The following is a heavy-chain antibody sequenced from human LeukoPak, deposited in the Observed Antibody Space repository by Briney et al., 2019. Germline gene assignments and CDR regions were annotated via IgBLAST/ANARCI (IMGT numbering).Heavy chain of an antibody. V-gene: IGHV3-48*03. Sequence: GGSQRLSCGASGFTFSSYEMNWVRQAPGKGLEWVSYISSSGSTIYYADSVKGRFTISRDNAKNSLYLQMNSLRAEDTAVYYCARERVGATEDYFDYWGQGTLVTVSS. CDR1: GFTFSSYE. CDR2: ISSSGSTI. D-gene: IGHD1-26*01. J-gene: IGHJ4*02. CDR3: ARERVGATEDYFDY.